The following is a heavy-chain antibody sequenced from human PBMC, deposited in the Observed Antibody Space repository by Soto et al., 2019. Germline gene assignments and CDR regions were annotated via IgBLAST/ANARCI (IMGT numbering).Heavy chain of an antibody. J-gene: IGHJ4*02. D-gene: IGHD3-9*01. Sequence: QVQLVQSGAEVEKPGASVKVSCKASGYTFTSYGISWVRQAPGQGLEWMGWISAYNGNTNYAQKLQGRVTMTTDTSTSTAYMELRSLRSDDTAVYYCAREEYDILTGYRFDYWGQGTLVTVSS. CDR1: GYTFTSYG. V-gene: IGHV1-18*01. CDR2: ISAYNGNT. CDR3: AREEYDILTGYRFDY.